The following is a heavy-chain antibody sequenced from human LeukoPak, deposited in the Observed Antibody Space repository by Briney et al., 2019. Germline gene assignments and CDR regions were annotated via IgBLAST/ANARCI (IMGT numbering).Heavy chain of an antibody. CDR1: GGSISSISYY. Sequence: SETLSLTCTVSGGSISSISYYWGWIRQPPGKGLEWIGSIYYSGSTSYNPSLESRVTISVDTSKNQFSLKLSSVTAADTAVYYCARRGRIAVAAYFDYWGQGTLVTVSS. D-gene: IGHD6-19*01. V-gene: IGHV4-39*07. CDR2: IYYSGST. J-gene: IGHJ4*02. CDR3: ARRGRIAVAAYFDY.